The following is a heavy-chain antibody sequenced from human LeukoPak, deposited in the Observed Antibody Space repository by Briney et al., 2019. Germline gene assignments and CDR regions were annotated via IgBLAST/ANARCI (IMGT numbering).Heavy chain of an antibody. CDR2: MNPTSGNT. CDR3: ARVPNGGDEFDP. Sequence: ASVQVSCKASGYTFTSYDINWVRQATGRGLEWMGWMNPTSGNTGYAQKFQGRVTMTRDTSIGTAYMELSSLRSEDSAVYYCARVPNGGDEFDPWGQGTLVTVSS. V-gene: IGHV1-8*01. J-gene: IGHJ5*02. CDR1: GYTFTSYD. D-gene: IGHD2-21*02.